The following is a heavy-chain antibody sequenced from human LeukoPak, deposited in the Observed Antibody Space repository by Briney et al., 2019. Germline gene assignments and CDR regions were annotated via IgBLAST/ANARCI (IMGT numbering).Heavy chain of an antibody. J-gene: IGHJ4*02. D-gene: IGHD3-22*01. CDR1: GYTFTGYY. Sequence: GASVKVSCKASGYTFTGYYMHWVRQAPGQGLEWMGRINPNSGGTNYAQKLQGRVTMTRDTSISTAYMELSRLRSDDTAVYYCARDNQYYYDSSGYLGDYWGQGTLVTVSS. V-gene: IGHV1-2*06. CDR2: INPNSGGT. CDR3: ARDNQYYYDSSGYLGDY.